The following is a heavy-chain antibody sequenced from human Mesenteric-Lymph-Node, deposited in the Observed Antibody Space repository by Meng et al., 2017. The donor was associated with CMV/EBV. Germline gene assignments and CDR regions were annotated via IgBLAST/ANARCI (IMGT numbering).Heavy chain of an antibody. D-gene: IGHD2-15*01. CDR2: IYYSGKT. J-gene: IGHJ5*02. CDR3: VRVKAVSNWFDP. V-gene: IGHV4-39*07. Sequence: GGSISSRDYYWGWIRQPPGKGLEWIGSIYYSGKTYYNPSLKSRVTISVDTSKNQFSLKLNSVTAADTAVYYCVRVKAVSNWFDPWGQGTLVTVSS. CDR1: GGSISSRDYY.